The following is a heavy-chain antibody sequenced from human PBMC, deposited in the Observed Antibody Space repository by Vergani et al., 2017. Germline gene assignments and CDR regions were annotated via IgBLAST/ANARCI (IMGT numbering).Heavy chain of an antibody. Sequence: QVQLQQWGAGLLKPSETLSLTCAVYGGSFSGYYWSWIRQPPGKGLEWIGEINHSGSTNNKPSLKSRVTISVDTSKNQFSLKLSSVTAADTAVYYCARVSGPVVRGHYGMDVWGQGTTVTVSS. CDR3: ARVSGPVVRGHYGMDV. CDR2: INHSGST. V-gene: IGHV4-34*01. J-gene: IGHJ6*02. D-gene: IGHD3-10*01. CDR1: GGSFSGYY.